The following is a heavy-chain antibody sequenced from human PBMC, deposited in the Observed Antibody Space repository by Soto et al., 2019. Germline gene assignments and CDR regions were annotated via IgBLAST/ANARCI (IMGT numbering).Heavy chain of an antibody. CDR2: ISYSGST. V-gene: IGHV4-59*08. J-gene: IGHJ4*02. D-gene: IGHD3-22*01. Sequence: SETLSLTCTVSGGSISSFDWNWIRQSPGKGLEWIGYISYSGSTNYNPSLKSRVTISVDTSKNQFSLKLSSVTAADTAVYYCGRQDTSGYAFDYWGQGTLVTVSS. CDR1: GGSISSFD. CDR3: GRQDTSGYAFDY.